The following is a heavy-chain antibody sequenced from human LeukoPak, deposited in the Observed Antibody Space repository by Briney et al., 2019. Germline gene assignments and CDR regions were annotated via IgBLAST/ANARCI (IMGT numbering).Heavy chain of an antibody. CDR2: IYYSGST. D-gene: IGHD4-23*01. Sequence: SETLSLTCTVSCGSISSSGYYWGWIRQPPGKDLEWIVSIYYSGSTFYNPSLKSRVTMSVDTSKNQFSLKLTSVTAADTAVYYCAKPDGGNGSDYWGQGTLVTVSS. CDR1: CGSISSSGYY. J-gene: IGHJ4*02. V-gene: IGHV4-39*01. CDR3: AKPDGGNGSDY.